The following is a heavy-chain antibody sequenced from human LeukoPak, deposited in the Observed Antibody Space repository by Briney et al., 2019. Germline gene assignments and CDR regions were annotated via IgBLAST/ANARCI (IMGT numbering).Heavy chain of an antibody. CDR2: ITPIFGTA. Sequence: SVKVSCKASGGTFGSYAISWVRQAPGQGLEWMGGITPIFGTANYAQKFQGRVTITADESTSTAYMEPSSLRSEDTAVYYCANFDFWSGYRFDYWGQGTLVTVSS. V-gene: IGHV1-69*13. D-gene: IGHD3-3*01. CDR3: ANFDFWSGYRFDY. CDR1: GGTFGSYA. J-gene: IGHJ4*02.